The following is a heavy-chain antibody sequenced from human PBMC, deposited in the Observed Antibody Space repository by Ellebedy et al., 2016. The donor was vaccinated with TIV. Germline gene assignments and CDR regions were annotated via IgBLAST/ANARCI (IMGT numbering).Heavy chain of an antibody. CDR3: ARVERSDYVSLNWFDP. Sequence: GGSLRLXXAASGFTFSDYYMSWIRQAPGKGLEWVSYISSSGSTIYYADSVKGRFTISRDNAKNSLYLQMNSLRAEDTAVYYCARVERSDYVSLNWFDPWGQGTLVTVSS. V-gene: IGHV3-11*01. D-gene: IGHD4-17*01. CDR1: GFTFSDYY. J-gene: IGHJ5*02. CDR2: ISSSGSTI.